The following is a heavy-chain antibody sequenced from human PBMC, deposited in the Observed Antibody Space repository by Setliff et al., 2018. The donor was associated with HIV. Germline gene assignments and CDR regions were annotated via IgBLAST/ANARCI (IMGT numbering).Heavy chain of an antibody. CDR1: GFTFSSYA. CDR3: AKDPRAAVATICDY. Sequence: QSGGSLRLSCAASGFTFSSYAMSWVRQAPGKGLEWVSAISGSGGSTYYADSVKGRFTISRDNSKTTLYLQMNSLRAEDTAVYYCAKDPRAAVATICDYWGQGTLVTVSS. J-gene: IGHJ4*02. V-gene: IGHV3-23*01. D-gene: IGHD5-12*01. CDR2: ISGSGGST.